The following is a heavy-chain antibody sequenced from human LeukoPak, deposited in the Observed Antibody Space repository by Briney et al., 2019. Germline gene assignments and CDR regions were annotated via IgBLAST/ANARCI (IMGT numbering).Heavy chain of an antibody. J-gene: IGHJ3*01. Sequence: SETLSLTCTVSGGSVSSGSYYWSWIRQPPGKGLEWIGYIYYSGSSDYNPSLKSRVTISVDTSKNQFSLKLSSVTAADTAVYYCASSPGGTGAFDVWGQGTMVTVSS. CDR1: GGSVSSGSYY. D-gene: IGHD1-1*01. V-gene: IGHV4-61*01. CDR2: IYYSGSS. CDR3: ASSPGGTGAFDV.